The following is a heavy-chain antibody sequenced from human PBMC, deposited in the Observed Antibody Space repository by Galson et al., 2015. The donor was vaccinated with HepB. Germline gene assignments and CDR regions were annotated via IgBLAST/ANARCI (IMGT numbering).Heavy chain of an antibody. V-gene: IGHV1-69*06. CDR2: IIPIFGTA. J-gene: IGHJ6*02. CDR3: ATANYYDSSGYMPYYYYGMDV. D-gene: IGHD3-22*01. Sequence: SVKVSCKASGGTFSSYAISWVRQAPGQGLEWMGGIIPIFGTANYAQKFQGRVTITADKSTSTAYMELSSLRSEDTAVCYCATANYYDSSGYMPYYYYGMDVWGQGTTVTVSS. CDR1: GGTFSSYA.